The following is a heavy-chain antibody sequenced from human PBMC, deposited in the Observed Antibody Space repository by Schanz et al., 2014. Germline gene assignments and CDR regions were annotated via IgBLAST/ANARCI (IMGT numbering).Heavy chain of an antibody. V-gene: IGHV3-30*03. J-gene: IGHJ3*01. D-gene: IGHD3-16*01. CDR1: GFMFSSFW. CDR3: TRDRGALINHNDALDL. CDR2: TSTDGTKT. Sequence: QVQLVESGGGVVQPGGSLRLSCAASGFMFSSFWMGWIRQAPGQGLEKVAVTSTDGTKTYYAASVRGRFTISRDNSKNTVYLQMNSLRSEDTAVYYCTRDRGALINHNDALDLWGQGTMVSVSS.